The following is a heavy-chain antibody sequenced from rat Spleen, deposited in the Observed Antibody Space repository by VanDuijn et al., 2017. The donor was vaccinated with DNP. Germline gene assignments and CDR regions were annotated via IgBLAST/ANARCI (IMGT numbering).Heavy chain of an antibody. CDR1: GFSLSSYG. CDR2: IWSGGGT. CDR3: TRSITGNHYWFFDF. J-gene: IGHJ1*01. V-gene: IGHV2-15*01. Sequence: QVQLKESGPGLVQPSQTLSLTCTVSGFSLSSYGVSWVRQPPGKGLEWIGAIWSGGGTDYNSVLKSRLNITRDTSRSQVFLRMNSLETEDTAVYFCTRSITGNHYWFFDFWGPGTMVTVSS. D-gene: IGHD5-1*01.